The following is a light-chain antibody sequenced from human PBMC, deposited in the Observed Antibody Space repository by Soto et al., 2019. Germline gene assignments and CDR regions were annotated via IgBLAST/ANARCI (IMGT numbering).Light chain of an antibody. J-gene: IGKJ3*01. CDR3: QRTYNAPFT. Sequence: DIQMTQSPSSLSAFVGDTVTINCRATDSIDRYLNWYQQKPGQAPRVLITAASTLESGVPSRFSGSGSGTDFTLTINNLLPEDFATYYCQRTYNAPFTFGPGTKVSIK. CDR2: AAS. V-gene: IGKV1-39*01. CDR1: DSIDRY.